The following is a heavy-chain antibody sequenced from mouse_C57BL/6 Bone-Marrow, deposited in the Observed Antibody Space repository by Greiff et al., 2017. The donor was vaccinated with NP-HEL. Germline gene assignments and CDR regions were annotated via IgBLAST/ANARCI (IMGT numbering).Heavy chain of an antibody. J-gene: IGHJ2*01. CDR3: ARYGYDHYFDY. Sequence: QVQLQQPGAELVMPGASVKLSCKASGYTFTSYWMHWVKQRPGQGLEWIGEIDPSDSYTNYNQKFKGKSTLTVDKSSSTAYMQLSSLTSEDSAVYYCARYGYDHYFDYWGQGTTLTVSS. V-gene: IGHV1-69*01. D-gene: IGHD2-2*01. CDR2: IDPSDSYT. CDR1: GYTFTSYW.